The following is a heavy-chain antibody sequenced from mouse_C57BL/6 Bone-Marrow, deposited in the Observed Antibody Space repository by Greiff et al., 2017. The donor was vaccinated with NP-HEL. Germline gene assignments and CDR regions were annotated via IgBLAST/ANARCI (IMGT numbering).Heavy chain of an antibody. Sequence: EVQLQESGAELVRPGASVKLSCTASGFNIKEDYMHWVKQRPEQGLEWIGWIDPENGDTEYASKFQGKATITADTSSNTAYLQLSSLTSEDTAVYYCTSDSLRDYWGQGTTLTVSS. CDR3: TSDSLRDY. J-gene: IGHJ2*01. V-gene: IGHV14-4*01. CDR2: IDPENGDT. CDR1: GFNIKEDY. D-gene: IGHD3-2*01.